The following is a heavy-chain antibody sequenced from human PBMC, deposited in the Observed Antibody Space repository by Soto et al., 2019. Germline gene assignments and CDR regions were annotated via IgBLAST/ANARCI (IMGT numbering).Heavy chain of an antibody. J-gene: IGHJ4*02. Sequence: RGSLRLSGSASRFTFSSYAMHLVRQGPGKGLEYVSASSSNGGSTYYADSVEGRFSISRDDSENTLCLQMSSLRAEDTAVYYCVEAILLVGSTLPVDYWGQGTRVTVAS. V-gene: IGHV3-64D*06. CDR3: VEAILLVGSTLPVDY. CDR1: RFTFSSYA. CDR2: SSSNGGST. D-gene: IGHD1-26*01.